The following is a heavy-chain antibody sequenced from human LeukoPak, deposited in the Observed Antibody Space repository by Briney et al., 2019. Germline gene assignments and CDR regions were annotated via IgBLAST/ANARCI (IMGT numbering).Heavy chain of an antibody. J-gene: IGHJ4*02. D-gene: IGHD3-10*01. CDR2: INPSGGST. CDR3: ARSRVWFGDFDY. CDR1: GYTFTSYY. Sequence: ASVKVSCKASGYTFTSYYMHWVRQAPGQGLEWMGIINPSGGSTSYAQKLQGRVTMTRDTSTSTVYMELSSLRSEDTAVYYCARSRVWFGDFDYWGQGTLVTVSS. V-gene: IGHV1-46*01.